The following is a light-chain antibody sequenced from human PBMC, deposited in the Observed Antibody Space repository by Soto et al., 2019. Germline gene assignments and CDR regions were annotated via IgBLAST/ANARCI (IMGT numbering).Light chain of an antibody. CDR3: QQYNNWPRT. CDR1: QSVSSN. V-gene: IGKV3-15*01. CDR2: GAS. Sequence: IVMAHTPATLSVSPEEITSLSCRASQSVSSNLAWYQQKPGQAPRLLIYGASTRATGIPARFSGSGSGTEFTLTISILQSEDFAVYYCQQYNNWPRTFGRGTKVDIK. J-gene: IGKJ1*01.